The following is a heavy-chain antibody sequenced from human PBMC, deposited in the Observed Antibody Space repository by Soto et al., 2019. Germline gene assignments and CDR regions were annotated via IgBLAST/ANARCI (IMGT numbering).Heavy chain of an antibody. Sequence: QLQLQESGPGLVKPSETLSLTCTVSGGSISSSSYYWGWIRQPPGKGLEWIGSIYYSGSTYYNPSLKSRVTISVDTSKNQFSLKLSSVTAADTAVYYCARLGYCSSTSCYHLHFDYWGQGTLVTVSS. CDR2: IYYSGST. CDR3: ARLGYCSSTSCYHLHFDY. D-gene: IGHD2-2*01. V-gene: IGHV4-39*01. J-gene: IGHJ4*02. CDR1: GGSISSSSYY.